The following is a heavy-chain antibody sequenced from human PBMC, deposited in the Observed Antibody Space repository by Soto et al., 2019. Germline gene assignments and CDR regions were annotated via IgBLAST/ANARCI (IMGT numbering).Heavy chain of an antibody. J-gene: IGHJ4*02. CDR1: GDSVSSNSAA. CDR2: TYYRSKWYN. V-gene: IGHV6-1*01. D-gene: IGHD6-13*01. Sequence: SQTLSLTCAISGDSVSSNSAAWNWIRQSPSRGLEWLGRTYYRSKWYNDYAVSVKSRITINPVTSKNQFSLQLNSVTPEDTAVYYCARGTIAAAGTIMTFDDWGQGTLVTVSS. CDR3: ARGTIAAAGTIMTFDD.